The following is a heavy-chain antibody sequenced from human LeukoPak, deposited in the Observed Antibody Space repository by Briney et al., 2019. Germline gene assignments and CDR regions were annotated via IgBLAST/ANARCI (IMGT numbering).Heavy chain of an antibody. CDR1: GGSISSHF. CDR2: IHYSGST. CDR3: ARHGEYYFDY. D-gene: IGHD3-10*01. V-gene: IGHV4-59*11. Sequence: PSETLSLTCTVSGGSISSHFWTWIRQPPGKGLEWIGYIHYSGSTNYNPSLKSRVTISVDASKNQLSLKLSTVTAADTALYYCARHGEYYFDYWGQGTLVTVSS. J-gene: IGHJ4*02.